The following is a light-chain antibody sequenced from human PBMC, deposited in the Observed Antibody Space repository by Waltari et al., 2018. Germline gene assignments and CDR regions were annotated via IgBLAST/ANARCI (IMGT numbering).Light chain of an antibody. V-gene: IGKV1-27*01. CDR2: GAS. CDR1: HGISNL. Sequence: DIQMTQSPSSLSASVGDRVTIPCRASHGISNLLAWYQQKPGKVPKLLIYGASILQSGVPSRFSGSGSGTDFTLTISSLQPEDVATYYCQRYQSAPYTFGQGTKLEIK. J-gene: IGKJ2*01. CDR3: QRYQSAPYT.